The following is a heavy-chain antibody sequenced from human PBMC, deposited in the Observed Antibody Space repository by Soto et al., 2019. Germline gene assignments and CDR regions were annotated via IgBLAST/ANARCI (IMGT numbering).Heavy chain of an antibody. CDR1: GGTFSSYT. Sequence: QVQLVHSGAEVKKPGSSVKVSCKASGGTFSSYTISWVRQAPGQGLEWMGRIIPIRGIANYAQKFQGRGTITADKSTSTAYVELSSLRSEDTAVYYCAIGVGELSDFDYWGQGTLVTVSS. CDR3: AIGVGELSDFDY. CDR2: IIPIRGIA. J-gene: IGHJ4*02. V-gene: IGHV1-69*02. D-gene: IGHD3-10*01.